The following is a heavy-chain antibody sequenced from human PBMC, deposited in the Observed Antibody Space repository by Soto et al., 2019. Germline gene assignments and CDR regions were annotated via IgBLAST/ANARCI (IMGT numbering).Heavy chain of an antibody. Sequence: SEPLCLRWCVSGGNSVNLGARWSWNRQLPGKGLQWVGYIYYPGAAYYNPALKSRVPISLDTSENRFSLKLTSVTAADTAVYYCASGTFNTISFDFWGHGRQVTVSS. J-gene: IGHJ4*01. CDR3: ASGTFNTISFDF. D-gene: IGHD2-2*01. CDR2: IYYPGAA. CDR1: GGNSVNLGAR. V-gene: IGHV4-31*02.